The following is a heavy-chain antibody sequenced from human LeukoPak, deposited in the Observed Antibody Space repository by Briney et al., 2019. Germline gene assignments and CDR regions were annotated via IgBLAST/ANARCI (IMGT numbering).Heavy chain of an antibody. CDR3: AKGGV. J-gene: IGHJ6*02. CDR1: GFTFSSYA. CDR2: ISSGGST. V-gene: IGHV3-23*01. Sequence: GGSLRLSCAASGFTFSSYAMSWVRQAPGKGLEWVSTISSGGSTYYADSVKGRFTISRDSSKHTLYLQMNTLRAEDTAIYYCAKGGVWGQGIAVTVSS.